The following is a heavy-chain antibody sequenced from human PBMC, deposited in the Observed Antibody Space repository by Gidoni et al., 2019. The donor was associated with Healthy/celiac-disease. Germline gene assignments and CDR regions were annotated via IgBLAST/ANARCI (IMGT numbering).Heavy chain of an antibody. CDR1: AFPFSRYS. V-gene: IGHV3-21*01. Sequence: EVQLVESGGGLVKPGGSLRLYCAASAFPFSRYSTNWVRQAPGKGLEWVSSISSSSSYIYYADSVKGRFTISRDNAKNSLYLQMNSLRAEDTAVYYCARDLAGITGTTYWFDPWGQGTLVTVSS. CDR2: ISSSSSYI. CDR3: ARDLAGITGTTYWFDP. D-gene: IGHD1-7*01. J-gene: IGHJ5*02.